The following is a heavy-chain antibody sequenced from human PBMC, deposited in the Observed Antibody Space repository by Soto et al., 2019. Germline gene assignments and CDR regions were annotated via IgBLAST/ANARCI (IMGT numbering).Heavy chain of an antibody. J-gene: IGHJ3*01. CDR3: AREGERVVVVPAAMRDDAFDV. D-gene: IGHD2-2*01. CDR2: IFPLLGVT. CDR1: RGTFSSYT. Sequence: QVQLVQSGAEVKKPGSSVKVSCKVSRGTFSSYTISWVRQAPGQGLEWMGRIFPLLGVTNFAQKFQGRLTITADKSTSTGYMELSSLRSDDTAVFHCAREGERVVVVPAAMRDDAFDVWGQGTMVTVSS. V-gene: IGHV1-69*08.